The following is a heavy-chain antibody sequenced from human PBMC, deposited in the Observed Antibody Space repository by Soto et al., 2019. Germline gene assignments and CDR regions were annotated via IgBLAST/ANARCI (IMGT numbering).Heavy chain of an antibody. CDR2: IIPILGIA. J-gene: IGHJ3*02. Sequence: GASVKVSCKASGGTFSSYTISGVRQAPGQGLEWMGRIIPILGIANYAQKFQGRVTITADKSTSTAYMELSSLRSEDTAVYYCARDPIISPIDIVVVPAAIGNAFDIWGQGTMVTVSS. CDR1: GGTFSSYT. V-gene: IGHV1-69*04. CDR3: ARDPIISPIDIVVVPAAIGNAFDI. D-gene: IGHD2-2*02.